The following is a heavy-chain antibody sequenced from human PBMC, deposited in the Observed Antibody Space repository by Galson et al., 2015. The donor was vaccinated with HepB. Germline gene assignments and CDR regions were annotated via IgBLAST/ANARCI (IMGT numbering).Heavy chain of an antibody. CDR2: IYYSGST. Sequence: TLSLTCAVSGGSISSGGYSWSWIRQPPGKGLEWIGYIYYSGSTYYNPSLKSRVTISVDTSKNQFSLKLSSVTAADTAVYYCARRPKLLWFGEEYYYYYYGMDVWGQGTTVTVSS. D-gene: IGHD3-10*01. V-gene: IGHV4-30-4*07. CDR3: ARRPKLLWFGEEYYYYYYGMDV. CDR1: GGSISSGGYS. J-gene: IGHJ6*02.